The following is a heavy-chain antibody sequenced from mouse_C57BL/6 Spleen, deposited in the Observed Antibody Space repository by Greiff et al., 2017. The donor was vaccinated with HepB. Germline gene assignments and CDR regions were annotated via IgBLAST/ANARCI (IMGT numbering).Heavy chain of an antibody. CDR1: GFTFSDYG. Sequence: EVQGVESGGGLVKPGGSLKLSCAASGFTFSDYGMHWVRQAPEKGLEWVAYISSGSSTIYYADTVKGRFTISRDNAKSTLFLQMTSLRSEDTAMYYCARSDYFYAMDYWGQGTSVTVSS. J-gene: IGHJ4*01. CDR2: ISSGSSTI. CDR3: ARSDYFYAMDY. V-gene: IGHV5-17*01. D-gene: IGHD1-1*01.